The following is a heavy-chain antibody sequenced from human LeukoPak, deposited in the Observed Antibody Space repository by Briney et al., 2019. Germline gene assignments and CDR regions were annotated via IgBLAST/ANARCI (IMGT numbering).Heavy chain of an antibody. V-gene: IGHV4-59*01. CDR1: GGSISSYY. Sequence: SETLSLTCTVSGGSISSYYWSWIRQPPGKGLEWIGYIYYSGSTNYNPSLKSRVTISVDTSKNQFSLKLSSVTAADTAVYYCARDVGRGIAASWGQGTLVTVSS. D-gene: IGHD6-13*01. CDR3: ARDVGRGIAAS. J-gene: IGHJ5*02. CDR2: IYYSGST.